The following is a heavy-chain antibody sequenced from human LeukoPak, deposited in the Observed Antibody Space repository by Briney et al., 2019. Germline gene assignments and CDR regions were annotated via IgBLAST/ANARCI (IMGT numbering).Heavy chain of an antibody. CDR2: IYSDGRT. Sequence: GGSLSFSCAASGFTVSSNYMSWVRQAPGKGLEWVSVIYSDGRTYYAGSVKGRFTVSRDNSKNTLYLQMNSLRAEDTAVYYCARASYYYQSSGYYGFDYWGQGTLVTVSS. D-gene: IGHD3-22*01. CDR3: ARASYYYQSSGYYGFDY. J-gene: IGHJ4*02. V-gene: IGHV3-53*01. CDR1: GFTVSSNY.